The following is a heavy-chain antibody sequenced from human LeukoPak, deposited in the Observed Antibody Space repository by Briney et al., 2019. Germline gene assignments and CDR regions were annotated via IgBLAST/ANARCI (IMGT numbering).Heavy chain of an antibody. V-gene: IGHV4-4*02. CDR1: GGSISSTNW. J-gene: IGHJ4*02. Sequence: PSETLSLTCAVSGGSISSTNWWWSWVRQPPGKGLEWIGEIYHSGITNYNPSLKSRVTMSVDTSKNQFSLKLSSVTAADTAVYYCARGAYYFDYWGQGTLVTVSS. CDR3: ARGAYYFDY. CDR2: IYHSGIT.